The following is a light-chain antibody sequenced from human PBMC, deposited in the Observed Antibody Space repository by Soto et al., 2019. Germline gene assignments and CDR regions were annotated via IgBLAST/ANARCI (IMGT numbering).Light chain of an antibody. J-gene: IGKJ1*01. Sequence: DIQMTQSPSSLSASVGDRVTITCRASQSISSYLNWYQQKPGKAPKLLIYAASSLQSGVPSRFSGSGSGTDFTLTISSLQPEDFATYYCQQSYSTPXTFXQGXKVAIK. CDR1: QSISSY. V-gene: IGKV1-39*01. CDR3: QQSYSTPXT. CDR2: AAS.